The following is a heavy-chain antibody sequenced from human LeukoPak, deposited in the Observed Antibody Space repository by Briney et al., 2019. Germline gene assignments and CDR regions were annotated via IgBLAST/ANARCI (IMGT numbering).Heavy chain of an antibody. CDR1: GGSISSSSYY. Sequence: SETLSLTCTVSGGSISSSSYYWGWIRQPPGKGLEWIGSIYYSGSTYYNPSLKSRVTISVDTSKNQFSLKLSSVTAADTAVYYCARRSENGGIRGRDYWGQGTLVTVSS. CDR3: ARRSENGGIRGRDY. J-gene: IGHJ4*02. D-gene: IGHD4-23*01. CDR2: IYYSGST. V-gene: IGHV4-39*01.